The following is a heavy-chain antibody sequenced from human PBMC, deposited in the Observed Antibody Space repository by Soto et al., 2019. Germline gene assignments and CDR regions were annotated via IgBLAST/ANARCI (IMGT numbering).Heavy chain of an antibody. CDR1: GFTFGDYA. D-gene: IGHD6-19*01. CDR3: TRTFYSSGWYQPLFDY. Sequence: GGSLRLSCTASGFTFGDYAMSWVRQAPGKGLEWVGFIRSKAYGGTTEYAASVKGRFTISRDDSKSIAYLQMNSLKTEDTAVYYCTRTFYSSGWYQPLFDYWGQGTLVTV. V-gene: IGHV3-49*04. CDR2: IRSKAYGGTT. J-gene: IGHJ4*02.